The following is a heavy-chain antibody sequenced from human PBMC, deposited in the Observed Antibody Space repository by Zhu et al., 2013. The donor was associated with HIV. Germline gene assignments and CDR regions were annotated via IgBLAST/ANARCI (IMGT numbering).Heavy chain of an antibody. Sequence: QVQLVQSAVEVKKPGASVKVSCKASGYIFTSSVISWVRQAPGQRFQWIASINPYNHEKYYQQTFQGRVTLSMDKPATTVYMEVRGLRRDDTAIYYCVRSQVYQPYDLWGQGTLVTVSS. CDR3: VRSQVYQPYDL. CDR1: GYIFTSSV. J-gene: IGHJ5*02. D-gene: IGHD2-8*01. CDR2: INPYNHEK. V-gene: IGHV1-18*01.